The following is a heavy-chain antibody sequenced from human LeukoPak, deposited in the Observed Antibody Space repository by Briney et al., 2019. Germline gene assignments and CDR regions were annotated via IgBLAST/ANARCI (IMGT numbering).Heavy chain of an antibody. Sequence: PGRSLRLSCAASGFTFSSYGMHWVRQAPGKGLEWVAVISYDGSNKYYADSVNGRFTISRDNSKNTLYLQMNSLRAEDTAVYYCAKDLRVRMVRGVSFDYWGQGTLVTVSS. CDR2: ISYDGSNK. CDR1: GFTFSSYG. D-gene: IGHD3-10*01. CDR3: AKDLRVRMVRGVSFDY. V-gene: IGHV3-30*18. J-gene: IGHJ4*02.